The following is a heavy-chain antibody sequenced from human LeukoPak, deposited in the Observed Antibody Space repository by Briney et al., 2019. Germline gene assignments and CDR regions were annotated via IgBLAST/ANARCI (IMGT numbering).Heavy chain of an antibody. CDR1: GFTFSRYS. J-gene: IGHJ4*02. Sequence: GSLRLSCAASGFTFSRYSVNWVRQAPGKGLEWIGEINHSGSTNYNPSLKSRVTISVDTSKNQFSLRLSSVTAADTAAFYCATIPSSSLNYWGQGTLVTVSS. CDR3: ATIPSSSLNY. V-gene: IGHV4-34*08. D-gene: IGHD6-13*01. CDR2: INHSGST.